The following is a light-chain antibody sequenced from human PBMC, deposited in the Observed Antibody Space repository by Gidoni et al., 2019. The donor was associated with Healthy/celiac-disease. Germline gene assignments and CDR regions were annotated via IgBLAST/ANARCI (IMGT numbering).Light chain of an antibody. CDR2: AAS. CDR3: QQSYSTPPT. J-gene: IGKJ1*01. V-gene: IGKV1-39*01. CDR1: QSISSY. Sequence: DIKMTQSPSSLSASVGDRVTITCRASQSISSYLNCYQQKPGKAPKLLIYAASSLQSGVPSRFSGSGSGTDFTLTSSSLQPEDFATYYCQQSYSTPPTFXQXTKVEIK.